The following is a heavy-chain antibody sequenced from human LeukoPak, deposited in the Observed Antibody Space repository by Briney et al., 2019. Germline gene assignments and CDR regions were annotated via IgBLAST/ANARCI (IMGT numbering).Heavy chain of an antibody. CDR2: ISAYNGNT. J-gene: IGHJ4*02. D-gene: IGHD3-22*01. V-gene: IGHV1-18*01. CDR3: ARDAYYDSSGYYEFDY. CDR1: GYTFTSYG. Sequence: ASVKVSCKASGYTFTSYGISWVRQAPGQGLEWMGWISAYNGNTNYAQKLQGRVTMTTDTSTSTTYMELRSLRSDDTAVYYCARDAYYDSSGYYEFDYWGQGTLVTVSS.